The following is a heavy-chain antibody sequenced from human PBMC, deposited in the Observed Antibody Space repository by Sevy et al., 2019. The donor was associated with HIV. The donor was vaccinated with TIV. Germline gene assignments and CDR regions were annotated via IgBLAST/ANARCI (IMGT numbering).Heavy chain of an antibody. CDR1: GFTFSSYG. Sequence: GGSLRLSCAASGFTFSSYGMHWVRQAPGKGLEWVAFISYDGSNKYYADSVKGRLTISRDKSKNTLYLQMNSLRAEDTAVYYCAKGRDSSGWYYYGMDVWGQGTTVTVSS. CDR3: AKGRDSSGWYYYGMDV. D-gene: IGHD6-19*01. CDR2: ISYDGSNK. J-gene: IGHJ6*02. V-gene: IGHV3-30*18.